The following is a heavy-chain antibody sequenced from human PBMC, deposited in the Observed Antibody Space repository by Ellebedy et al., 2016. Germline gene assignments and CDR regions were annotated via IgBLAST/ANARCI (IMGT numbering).Heavy chain of an antibody. Sequence: GESLKISCAASGFTFSIYWMSWVRQAPGKGLECVANIKQDGSEKSYVDSVKGRFTISRDNAKNSLYLQMNSLRAEDTAVYYCASLQRRGMDVWGQGTTVTVSS. D-gene: IGHD5-24*01. V-gene: IGHV3-7*01. CDR2: IKQDGSEK. CDR1: GFTFSIYW. J-gene: IGHJ6*02. CDR3: ASLQRRGMDV.